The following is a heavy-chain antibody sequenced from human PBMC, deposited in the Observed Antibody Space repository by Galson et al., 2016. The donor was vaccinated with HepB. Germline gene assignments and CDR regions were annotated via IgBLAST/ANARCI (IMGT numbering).Heavy chain of an antibody. V-gene: IGHV6-1*01. J-gene: IGHJ4*02. D-gene: IGHD1-14*01. CDR1: GESVSGNGAAA. Sequence: CAISGESVSGNGAAAWNWFRQSPSRGLEWLGRTYYRSKWYYEYALSVTSRITISPDTSKNQFSLQLNSVTPEDAAVYFCARGTRNAFDYWGQGTLVTVSS. CDR3: ARGTRNAFDY. CDR2: TYYRSKWYY.